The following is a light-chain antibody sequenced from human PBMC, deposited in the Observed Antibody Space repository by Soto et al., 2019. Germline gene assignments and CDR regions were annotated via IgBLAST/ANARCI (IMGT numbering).Light chain of an antibody. V-gene: IGKV1-39*01. Sequence: DIQMTQSPSSLSASVGDRVTITCRASQSISTYLIWYQQKPGKAPKLLIYATSSLQSGVPSRFSGSGSGTDFTLTISSLQPEDFATYYCLRHDLYPWTFGQGTKVDI. J-gene: IGKJ1*01. CDR1: QSISTY. CDR3: LRHDLYPWT. CDR2: ATS.